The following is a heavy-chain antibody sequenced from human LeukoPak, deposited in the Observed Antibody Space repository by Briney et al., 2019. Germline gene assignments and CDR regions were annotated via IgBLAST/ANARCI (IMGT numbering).Heavy chain of an antibody. CDR2: IYHSGST. D-gene: IGHD3-10*01. J-gene: IGHJ4*02. Sequence: SQTLSLTCAVSGGSISSGGYSWCWIRQPPGKGLEWIGYIYHSGSTYYNPSLKSRVTISVDRSKNQFSLKLSSVTAADTAVYYCARDPAGGGHYFDYWGQGTLVTVSS. CDR1: GGSISSGGYS. CDR3: ARDPAGGGHYFDY. V-gene: IGHV4-30-2*01.